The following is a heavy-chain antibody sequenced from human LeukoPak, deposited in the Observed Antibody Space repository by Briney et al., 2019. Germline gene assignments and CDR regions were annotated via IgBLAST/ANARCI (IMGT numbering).Heavy chain of an antibody. V-gene: IGHV1-69*13. CDR2: IIPIFGTA. J-gene: IGHJ4*02. CDR3: ARESSFDFWSGSSYYFDY. D-gene: IGHD3-3*01. Sequence: SVKVSCKASGGTFSSYAISWVRQAPGQGLEWMGGIIPIFGTANYAQKFQGRVTITADESTSTAYMELSSLRSEDTAVYYCARESSFDFWSGSSYYFDYWGQGALVTVSS. CDR1: GGTFSSYA.